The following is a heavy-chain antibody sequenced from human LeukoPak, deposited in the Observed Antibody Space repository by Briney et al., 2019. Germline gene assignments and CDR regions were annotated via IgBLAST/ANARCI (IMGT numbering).Heavy chain of an antibody. D-gene: IGHD6-19*01. CDR2: ITGNGGST. Sequence: QPGGSLRLSCAASGLTFSVAGMHWVRQAPGKGLEWASAITGNGGSTYYADSVKGRFTISRDNSKSTLYLQMNRLRAEDTAIYYCAKRSCSGTTCYPLDYWGQGTLVTVSS. CDR1: GLTFSVAG. CDR3: AKRSCSGTTCYPLDY. V-gene: IGHV3-23*01. J-gene: IGHJ4*02.